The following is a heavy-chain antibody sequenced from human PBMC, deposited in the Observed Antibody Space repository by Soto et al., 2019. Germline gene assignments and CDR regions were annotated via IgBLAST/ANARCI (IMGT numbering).Heavy chain of an antibody. CDR2: IDWDEDK. CDR3: AREYSNLIDY. Sequence: SGPTLVNPTQTLTLTCTFSGFSLTISGMRVSWIRQPPGKALEWLARIDWDEDKFYSTSLKTRLTISKDTSKNQVVLTMTNMDPVDTATYYCAREYSNLIDYWGQGTLVTVSS. CDR1: GFSLTISGMR. V-gene: IGHV2-70*04. D-gene: IGHD6-6*01. J-gene: IGHJ4*02.